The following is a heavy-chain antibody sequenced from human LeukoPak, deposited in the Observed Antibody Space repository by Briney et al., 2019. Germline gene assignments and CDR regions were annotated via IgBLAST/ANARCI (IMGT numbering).Heavy chain of an antibody. V-gene: IGHV3-73*01. CDR3: TSRAAPVGY. Sequence: GGSLKLSCAASGFTFSGSAMHWVRQASGKGLEWVGRIRSKANSYATAYAASVKGRFTISRDDSKSTAYLQMNSLKTEDTAVYYCTSRAAPVGYWGQGTLVTVSS. D-gene: IGHD2-15*01. CDR2: IRSKANSYAT. J-gene: IGHJ4*02. CDR1: GFTFSGSA.